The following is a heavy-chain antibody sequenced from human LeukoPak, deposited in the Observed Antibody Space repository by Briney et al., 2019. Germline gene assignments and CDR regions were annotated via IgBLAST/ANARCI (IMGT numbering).Heavy chain of an antibody. Sequence: PGGSLRLSCAVSGFTFSRYAMSWVRQAPGKGLEWVSAISRSGDNTYYADSVKGRFTISRDNSKNTLYLQMNSLRAEDTAVYYCARDNHYDSSGYPTETYYYGMDVWGQGTTVTVSS. D-gene: IGHD3-22*01. J-gene: IGHJ6*02. CDR1: GFTFSRYA. CDR2: ISRSGDNT. CDR3: ARDNHYDSSGYPTETYYYGMDV. V-gene: IGHV3-23*01.